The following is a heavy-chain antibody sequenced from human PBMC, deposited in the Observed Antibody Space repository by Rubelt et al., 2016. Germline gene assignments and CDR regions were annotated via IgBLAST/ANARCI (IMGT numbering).Heavy chain of an antibody. CDR1: GGSISSSSYY. Sequence: QLQLQESGPGLVKPSETLSLTCTVSGGSISSSSYYWGWIRQPPGKGLEWIGSIYYSGSTYSNPSLKSRVTIYADTSKNPFSLRLSSGTAADTAVYYCARTYYDFWSGYPGYFDYWGQGTLVTVSS. CDR3: ARTYYDFWSGYPGYFDY. CDR2: IYYSGST. D-gene: IGHD3-3*01. V-gene: IGHV4-39*01. J-gene: IGHJ4*02.